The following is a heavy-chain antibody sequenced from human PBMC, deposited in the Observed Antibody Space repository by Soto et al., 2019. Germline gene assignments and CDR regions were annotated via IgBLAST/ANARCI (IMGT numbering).Heavy chain of an antibody. J-gene: IGHJ4*02. Sequence: QVQLQQSGPGLMKPSQTLSLTCAISGDSVSSNGVAWNWIRQSPSRGLEWLGRTYYASKWNNNYSTSVKSRITINPDTSKNQFSLQLHVVTPDDTAVYYCARGRKSAFDYWGQGTLVTVSS. CDR1: GDSVSSNGVA. V-gene: IGHV6-1*01. CDR2: TYYASKWNN. CDR3: ARGRKSAFDY.